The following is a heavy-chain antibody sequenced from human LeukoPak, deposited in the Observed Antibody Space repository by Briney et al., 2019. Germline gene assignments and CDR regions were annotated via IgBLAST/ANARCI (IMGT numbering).Heavy chain of an antibody. CDR2: ISGSGVVT. J-gene: IGHJ3*02. V-gene: IGHV3-23*01. CDR3: AKGTVAVVAMNAFDI. Sequence: GGSLRLSCAASGFTFTSYAMTWVRQAPGKGLEWVSVISGSGVVTDYADSVEGRFTISRDNSKNTLHLQMNSLRAEDTAVYYCAKGTVAVVAMNAFDIWGQGTMVTVSS. D-gene: IGHD2-15*01. CDR1: GFTFTSYA.